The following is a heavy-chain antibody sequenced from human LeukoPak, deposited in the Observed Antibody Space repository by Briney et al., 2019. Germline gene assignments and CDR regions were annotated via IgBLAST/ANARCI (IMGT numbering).Heavy chain of an antibody. CDR2: IKQDGSEK. D-gene: IGHD2-2*01. V-gene: IGHV3-7*01. CDR3: ARDDCSSISCYHNWFDP. J-gene: IGHJ5*02. Sequence: GGSLRLSCAASGFTFSSYWMSWVRQAPGKGLEWATNIKQDGSEKYYVDSVKGRFTISRDNAKNSLYLQMNSLRAEDTAVYYCARDDCSSISCYHNWFDPWGQGTLVTVSS. CDR1: GFTFSSYW.